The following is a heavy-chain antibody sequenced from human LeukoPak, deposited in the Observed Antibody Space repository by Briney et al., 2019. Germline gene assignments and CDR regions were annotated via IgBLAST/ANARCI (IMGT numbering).Heavy chain of an antibody. D-gene: IGHD3-22*01. CDR2: IYYSGST. Sequence: PSETLSLTCTVSGGSISSYYWSWIRQPPGKGLEWIGYIYYSGSTNYNPSLKSRVTISVDTSKNQFSLKLSSVTAADTAVYYCARDYYDPIRYHHYWGQGTLVTVPS. J-gene: IGHJ4*02. CDR3: ARDYYDPIRYHHY. V-gene: IGHV4-59*01. CDR1: GGSISSYY.